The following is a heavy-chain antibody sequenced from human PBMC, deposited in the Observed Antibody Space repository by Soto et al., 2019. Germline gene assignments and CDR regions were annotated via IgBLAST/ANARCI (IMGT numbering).Heavy chain of an antibody. Sequence: GESLKISCKGSGYSFTSYWIGWVRQMPGKGLEWMGIIYPGDSDTRYSPSFQGQVTISADKSISTAYLQWSSLKASDTAMYYCARRDCSGGSCYSGLLSAFDIWGQGTMVTVSS. CDR3: ARRDCSGGSCYSGLLSAFDI. CDR2: IYPGDSDT. V-gene: IGHV5-51*01. D-gene: IGHD2-15*01. CDR1: GYSFTSYW. J-gene: IGHJ3*02.